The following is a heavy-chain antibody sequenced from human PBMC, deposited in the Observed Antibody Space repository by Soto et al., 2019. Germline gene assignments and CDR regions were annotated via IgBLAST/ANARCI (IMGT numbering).Heavy chain of an antibody. J-gene: IGHJ5*02. D-gene: IGHD2-8*02. CDR3: AKDRPGAYCTGTRCPGSDSEKWFAP. V-gene: IGHV3-23*01. Sequence: GGSLRLSCAASGFSFSSFAMSWVRQAPGKGLEWVSTISGDGRETYYADSVKGRFTISRDNSKNTLYLQMNSLRAEDTAMFYCAKDRPGAYCTGTRCPGSDSEKWFAPWGQGTLVTVSS. CDR1: GFSFSSFA. CDR2: ISGDGRET.